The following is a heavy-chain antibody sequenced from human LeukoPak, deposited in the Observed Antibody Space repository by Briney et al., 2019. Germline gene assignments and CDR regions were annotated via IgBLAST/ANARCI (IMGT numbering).Heavy chain of an antibody. CDR1: GASISGYY. V-gene: IGHV4-59*08. CDR3: ARLHVAVSLGTLDI. J-gene: IGHJ3*02. CDR2: IYYSGTT. Sequence: SETLSLTCTVSGASISGYYWSWIRQPPGKGREWIGYIYYSGTTNQNPSLKSRVAISVDTSKNQFSLRLNSVTAADTAMYYRARLHVAVSLGTLDIWGPGTMVTVSS. D-gene: IGHD5/OR15-5a*01.